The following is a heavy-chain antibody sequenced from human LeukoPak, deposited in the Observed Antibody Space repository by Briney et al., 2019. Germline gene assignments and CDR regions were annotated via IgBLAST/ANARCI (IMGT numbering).Heavy chain of an antibody. CDR1: GGTFSSYA. Sequence: SVKVSCKASGGTFSSYAISWVRQAPGQGLEWMGGIIPIFGTANYAQKFQGRVTITADESTSTAYMELSSLRSEDTAVYYCARVGSGSPLGYYFDYWGQGTLVTV. CDR3: ARVGSGSPLGYYFDY. D-gene: IGHD3-10*01. J-gene: IGHJ4*02. V-gene: IGHV1-69*13. CDR2: IIPIFGTA.